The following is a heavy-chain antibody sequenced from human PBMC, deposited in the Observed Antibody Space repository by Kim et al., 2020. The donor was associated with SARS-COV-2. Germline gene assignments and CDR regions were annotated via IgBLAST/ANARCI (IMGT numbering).Heavy chain of an antibody. D-gene: IGHD4-4*01. V-gene: IGHV3-23*05. J-gene: IGHJ6*02. CDR3: AKLMTTSTYSAMDV. Sequence: YADSVRGRFTISRDSSMNTLSLQMNSLGVDDTAVYYCAKLMTTSTYSAMDVWGQGTTVTVSS.